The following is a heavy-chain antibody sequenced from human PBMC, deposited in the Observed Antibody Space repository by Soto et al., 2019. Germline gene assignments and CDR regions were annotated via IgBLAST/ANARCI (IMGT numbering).Heavy chain of an antibody. Sequence: SETLSLTCTVSGGSISRGDYLWSWIRQPPRKGLEWIGYIYYSGSTYYNPSLKSRVTISVDTSKNQFSLKLSSVTAADTAVYYYAFSQPVDGSVFFSFGAQGSSDPVS. D-gene: IGHD3-22*01. V-gene: IGHV4-30-4*01. CDR2: IYYSGST. CDR1: GGSISRGDYL. J-gene: IGHJ4*02. CDR3: AFSQPVDGSVFFSF.